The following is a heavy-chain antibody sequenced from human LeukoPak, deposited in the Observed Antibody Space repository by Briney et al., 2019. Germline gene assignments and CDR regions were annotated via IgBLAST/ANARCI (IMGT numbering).Heavy chain of an antibody. CDR3: AKEDPAIILGIDY. Sequence: GGSLRLSCAASGFSFSSYAMSWVRQAPGKGLEWVSAITGSGASTYYADSVRGRFTISRDNSKNTLFLQLDSLRVEDTAVYYCAKEDPAIILGIDYWGQGALVIVSS. CDR1: GFSFSSYA. J-gene: IGHJ4*02. V-gene: IGHV3-23*01. CDR2: ITGSGAST. D-gene: IGHD5-18*01.